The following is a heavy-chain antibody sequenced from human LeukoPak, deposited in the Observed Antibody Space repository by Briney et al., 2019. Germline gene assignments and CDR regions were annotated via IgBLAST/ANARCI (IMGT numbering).Heavy chain of an antibody. D-gene: IGHD2-21*02. J-gene: IGHJ4*02. Sequence: PGGSLRLSCAASGFTFSNYALSWVRQAPGKGLEWVSSISSSGYNTYYADSVKGRFTISRDNSKNTLYLQMSSLRAEDTAVYYCAKRDRPCSGDCSAPYYFDYWGQGTLVTVSS. CDR1: GFTFSNYA. V-gene: IGHV3-23*01. CDR2: ISSSGYNT. CDR3: AKRDRPCSGDCSAPYYFDY.